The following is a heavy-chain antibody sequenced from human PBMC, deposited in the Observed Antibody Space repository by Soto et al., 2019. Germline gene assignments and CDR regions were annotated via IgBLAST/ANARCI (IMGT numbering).Heavy chain of an antibody. D-gene: IGHD3-22*01. CDR2: IHSSGSI. V-gene: IGHV4-30-4*01. J-gene: IGHJ1*01. CDR1: GGSISSDDYY. Sequence: SETLSLPCTPSGGSISSDDYYWSWIRQAPGRGLEWIGYIHSSGSIYYHPSLKSRATMSIDTAGNQFSLKVSSVTVADTAVYYCARDLDGLHDDTSGPFPRPGWGQGTLVTV. CDR3: ARDLDGLHDDTSGPFPRPG.